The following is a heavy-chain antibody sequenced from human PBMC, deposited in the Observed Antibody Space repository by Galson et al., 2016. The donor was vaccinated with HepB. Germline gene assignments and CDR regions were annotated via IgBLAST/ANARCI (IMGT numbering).Heavy chain of an antibody. J-gene: IGHJ3*02. V-gene: IGHV3-30-3*01. CDR2: ISYDGSNK. CDR1: GFSFSTYA. Sequence: SLRLSCAASGFSFSTYAMHWVRQAPGKGLEWVAVISYDGSNKYYADSVKGRFTISRDNSKTTLSLQMNTLRAEDTAIYYCASTHGNPYDRPDNWGQGTVVTVSS. D-gene: IGHD3-22*01. CDR3: ASTHGNPYDRPDN.